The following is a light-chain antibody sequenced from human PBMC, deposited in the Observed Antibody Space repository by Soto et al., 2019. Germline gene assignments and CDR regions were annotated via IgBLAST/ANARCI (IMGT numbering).Light chain of an antibody. V-gene: IGKV3-20*01. CDR1: QSVSSSY. CDR2: EGS. J-gene: IGKJ2*01. Sequence: EIVLTQSPGTLSLSPGERATLSCRASQSVSSSYLAWYQQKPGQAPRLLIYEGSSRATAIPDRFSGSGSGTDLALTISKLEPEDCAVYYCEQYGNWPYTCGQGPQLEIK. CDR3: EQYGNWPYT.